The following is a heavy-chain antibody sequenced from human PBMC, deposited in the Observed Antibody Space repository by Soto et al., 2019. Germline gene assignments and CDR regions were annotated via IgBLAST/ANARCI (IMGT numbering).Heavy chain of an antibody. CDR3: STTVTTALYYYYYGMDV. V-gene: IGHV1-18*04. CDR1: GYTFTSYG. CDR2: ISAYNGNT. Sequence: QVQLVQSGAEVKKPGASVKVSCKASGYTFTSYGISWVRQAPGQGLEWMGWISAYNGNTNYAQKLQGRVTMTTDTSTSTAYMELMSLRSDDTAVYYCSTTVTTALYYYYYGMDVWGQGTTVTVSS. J-gene: IGHJ6*02. D-gene: IGHD4-17*01.